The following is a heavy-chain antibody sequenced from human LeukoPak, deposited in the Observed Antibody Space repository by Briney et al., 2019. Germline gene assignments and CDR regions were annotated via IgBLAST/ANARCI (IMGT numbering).Heavy chain of an antibody. D-gene: IGHD2-2*01. V-gene: IGHV3-23*01. CDR1: GFTFSTNA. Sequence: GGSLRLSCAASGFTFSTNAMSWVRQAPGKGLEWVSGISSGDNTYYVDSVKGRFTISRDNSKNTLFLQMNSLRAEDTAVYYCARGQPAAIPPTFDYWGQGTLVTVSS. CDR3: ARGQPAAIPPTFDY. CDR2: ISSGDNT. J-gene: IGHJ4*02.